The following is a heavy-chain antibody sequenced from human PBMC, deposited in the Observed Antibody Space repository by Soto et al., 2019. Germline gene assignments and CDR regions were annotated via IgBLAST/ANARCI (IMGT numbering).Heavy chain of an antibody. D-gene: IGHD2-15*01. V-gene: IGHV3-30*03. Sequence: QVQLVESGGGVVQPGRSLRLSCVASGFTFSNNGIHWVRQAPGKGLEWVAVISSDGSKKYYADSVKGRFTISRDNSKNTLNLQMNSRRAENTAVYYCSMDLYGGSSRFDYWGQGTLVTVSS. J-gene: IGHJ4*02. CDR2: ISSDGSKK. CDR1: GFTFSNNG. CDR3: SMDLYGGSSRFDY.